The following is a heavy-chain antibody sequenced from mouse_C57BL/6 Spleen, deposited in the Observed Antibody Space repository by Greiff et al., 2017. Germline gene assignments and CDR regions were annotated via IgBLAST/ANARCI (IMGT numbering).Heavy chain of an antibody. V-gene: IGHV1-15*01. CDR2: IDPETGGT. Sequence: VQLQQSGAELVRPGASVTLSCKASGYTFTDYEMHWVKQTPVHGLEWIGAIDPETGGTAYNQKFKGKAILTADKSSSTAYMELRSLTSEDSAVYYCTRSYSTGEDYFDYWGQGTTLPVSS. CDR1: GYTFTDYE. D-gene: IGHD2-5*01. CDR3: TRSYSTGEDYFDY. J-gene: IGHJ2*01.